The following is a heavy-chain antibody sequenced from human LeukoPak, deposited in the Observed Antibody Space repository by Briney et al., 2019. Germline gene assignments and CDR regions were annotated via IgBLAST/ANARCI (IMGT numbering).Heavy chain of an antibody. CDR1: GFTFTPSW. Sequence: GGSLRLSCATSGFTFTPSWMNWVRQAPGKGLEWVSAISGSGGSTYYADSVKGRFTISRDNSKNTLYLQMNSLRAEDTAVYYCAKDRYGDYWGQGTLVTVSS. D-gene: IGHD1-14*01. CDR3: AKDRYGDY. J-gene: IGHJ4*02. V-gene: IGHV3-23*01. CDR2: ISGSGGST.